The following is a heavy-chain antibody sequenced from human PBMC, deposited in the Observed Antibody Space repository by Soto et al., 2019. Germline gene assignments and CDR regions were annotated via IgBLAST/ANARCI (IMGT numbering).Heavy chain of an antibody. V-gene: IGHV1-69*01. CDR3: AMGLISSCYIYYYGMDV. CDR1: GGTFSSYA. J-gene: IGHJ6*02. CDR2: IIPIFGTA. Sequence: QVQLVQSGAEVKKPGSSVKVSCKASGGTFSSYAISWVRQAPGQGLEWMGGIIPIFGTANYAQKFQGRVTITADESTSTAYMELSSLRSEDTAVYYCAMGLISSCYIYYYGMDVWGQGTTVTVSS. D-gene: IGHD3-22*01.